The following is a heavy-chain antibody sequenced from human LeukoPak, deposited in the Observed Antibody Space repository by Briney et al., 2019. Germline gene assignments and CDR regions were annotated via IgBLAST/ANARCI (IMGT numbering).Heavy chain of an antibody. CDR3: ARDQYGGKPYDY. CDR2: IYSGGTT. J-gene: IGHJ4*02. CDR1: GFTVSSNY. V-gene: IGHV3-53*01. D-gene: IGHD4-23*01. Sequence: PGGPLRLSCAASGFTVSSNYMSWVRQAPGKGLEWVSVIYSGGTTTYADSVKGRFTISRDNSKNTLYLQMNSLRAEDTAVYYCARDQYGGKPYDYWGQGTLVTVSS.